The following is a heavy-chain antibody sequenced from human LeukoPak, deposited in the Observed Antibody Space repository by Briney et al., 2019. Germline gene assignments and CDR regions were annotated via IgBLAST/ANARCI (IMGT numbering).Heavy chain of an antibody. Sequence: SQTLSLTCTVSGGSISSGGYYWSWIRQHPGKGLEWIGYIYYSGSTYYNPSLKSRVTISVDTSKNQFSLKLSSVTAADTAVYYCARVLYSYGPYYFDYWGQGTLVTVSS. CDR1: GGSISSGGYY. V-gene: IGHV4-31*03. J-gene: IGHJ4*02. CDR2: IYYSGST. D-gene: IGHD5-18*01. CDR3: ARVLYSYGPYYFDY.